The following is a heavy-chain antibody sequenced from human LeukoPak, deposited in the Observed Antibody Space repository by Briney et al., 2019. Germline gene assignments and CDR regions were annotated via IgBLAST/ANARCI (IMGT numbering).Heavy chain of an antibody. J-gene: IGHJ4*02. Sequence: GGSLRLSCAASGFTFSNYAMTWVRQAPGKGLEWVSAISGSGVNTYYADSVKGRFTISRDNSKNTLYLQMNSLKTEDTAVYYCTTDGVGIEGATFDYWGQGTLVTVSS. CDR2: ISGSGVNT. CDR1: GFTFSNYA. CDR3: TTDGVGIEGATFDY. D-gene: IGHD1-26*01. V-gene: IGHV3-23*01.